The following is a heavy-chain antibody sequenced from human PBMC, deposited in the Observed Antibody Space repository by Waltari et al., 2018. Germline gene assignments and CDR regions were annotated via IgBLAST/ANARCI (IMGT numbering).Heavy chain of an antibody. V-gene: IGHV4-61*09. D-gene: IGHD3-10*01. Sequence: QVQLQESGPGLVKPSQTLSLTCTVSGGSISSGSYYWSWIRQPAGKGLEWIGYIYTSGSTNYNPSLKSRVTISVDTSKNQFSLKLSSVTAADTAVYYCASGNYGSGSYYYWGQGTLVTVSS. CDR1: GGSISSGSYY. CDR2: IYTSGST. CDR3: ASGNYGSGSYYY. J-gene: IGHJ4*02.